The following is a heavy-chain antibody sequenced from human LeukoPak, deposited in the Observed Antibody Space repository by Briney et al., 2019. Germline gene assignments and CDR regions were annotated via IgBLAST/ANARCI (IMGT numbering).Heavy chain of an antibody. V-gene: IGHV1-69*05. CDR1: GGTFSSYA. CDR2: IIPIFGTA. Sequence: ASVNVSCKASGGTFSSYAISWVRQAPGQGLEWMGGIIPIFGTANYAQKFQGRVTITTDESTSTAYMELSSLRSEDTAVYYCARGPELERFDYWGQGTLVAVSS. J-gene: IGHJ4*02. CDR3: ARGPELERFDY. D-gene: IGHD1-1*01.